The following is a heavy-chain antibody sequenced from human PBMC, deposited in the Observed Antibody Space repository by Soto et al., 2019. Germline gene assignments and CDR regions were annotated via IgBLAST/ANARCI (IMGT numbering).Heavy chain of an antibody. CDR3: ARVWYSSGWHWFDP. Sequence: SETLSLTCTVSCGSISSYYGSWIRQPPGKGLEWIGYIYYSGSTNYNPSLKSRVTISVDTSKNQFSLKLSSVTAADTAVYYCARVWYSSGWHWFDPWGQGTLVTVSS. D-gene: IGHD6-19*01. CDR1: CGSISSYY. CDR2: IYYSGST. J-gene: IGHJ5*02. V-gene: IGHV4-59*01.